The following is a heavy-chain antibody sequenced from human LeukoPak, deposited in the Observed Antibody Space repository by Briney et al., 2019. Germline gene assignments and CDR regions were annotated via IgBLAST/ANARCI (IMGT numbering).Heavy chain of an antibody. Sequence: PSETLSLTCAVSGGSISSSNWWSWVRQPPGKGLEWIGEIYHSGSTNYNPSLKSRVTISVDKSKNQFSLKLSSVTAADTAVYYCAGTAYYYDRTFDYWGQGTLVTVSS. CDR1: GGSISSSNW. D-gene: IGHD3-22*01. V-gene: IGHV4-4*02. J-gene: IGHJ4*02. CDR2: IYHSGST. CDR3: AGTAYYYDRTFDY.